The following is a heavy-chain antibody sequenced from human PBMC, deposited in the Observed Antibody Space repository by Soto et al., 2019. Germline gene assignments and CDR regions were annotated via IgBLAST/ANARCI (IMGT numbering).Heavy chain of an antibody. CDR1: GGSISSGGYS. CDR2: IYHSGST. D-gene: IGHD3-10*01. J-gene: IGHJ4*02. V-gene: IGHV4-30-2*01. CDR3: ARGSSPSMVRGDLPFDY. Sequence: SETLSLTCAVSGGSISSGGYSWSWIRQPPGKGLEWIGYIYHSGSTYYNPSLKSRVTISVDRSKNQFSLKLSSVTAADTAVYYCARGSSPSMVRGDLPFDYWGQGTLVTVSS.